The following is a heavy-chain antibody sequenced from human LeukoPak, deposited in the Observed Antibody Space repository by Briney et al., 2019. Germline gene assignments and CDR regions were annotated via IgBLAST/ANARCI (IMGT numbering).Heavy chain of an antibody. J-gene: IGHJ4*02. CDR2: IYYSGST. D-gene: IGHD1-7*01. Sequence: SETLSLTCTVSGGSISSGGYYWSWIRQHPGKGLEWVGYIYYSGSTYYNPSLKSRVTISVDTSKNQFSLKLSSVTAADTAVYYCARVNYLLLDYWGQGTLVTVSS. V-gene: IGHV4-31*03. CDR3: ARVNYLLLDY. CDR1: GGSISSGGYY.